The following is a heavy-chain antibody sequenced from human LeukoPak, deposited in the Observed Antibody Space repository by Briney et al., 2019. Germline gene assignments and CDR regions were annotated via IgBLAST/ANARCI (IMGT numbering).Heavy chain of an antibody. CDR3: AREADYGGNSEGFDY. D-gene: IGHD4-23*01. J-gene: IGHJ4*02. Sequence: SGTLSLTCAVSGGSISSSNWWSWVRQPPGKGLEWIGEIYHSGSTNSNPSLKSRVTISVEKSKNQFSLKLSSVTAADTAVYYCAREADYGGNSEGFDYWGQGTLVTVSS. V-gene: IGHV4-4*02. CDR1: GGSISSSNW. CDR2: IYHSGST.